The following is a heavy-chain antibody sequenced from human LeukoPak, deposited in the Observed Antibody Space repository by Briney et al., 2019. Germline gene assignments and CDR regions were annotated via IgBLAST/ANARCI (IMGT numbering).Heavy chain of an antibody. CDR1: GFTFSSYA. Sequence: GGSLRLSCAASGFTFSSYAMHWVRQAPGKGLEWVAVISYDGSNKYYADSVKGRFTISRDNSKNTLYLQMNSLRAEDTAVYYCANVSSGSPDYWGQGTLVTVSS. CDR2: ISYDGSNK. V-gene: IGHV3-30-3*01. D-gene: IGHD1-26*01. J-gene: IGHJ4*02. CDR3: ANVSSGSPDY.